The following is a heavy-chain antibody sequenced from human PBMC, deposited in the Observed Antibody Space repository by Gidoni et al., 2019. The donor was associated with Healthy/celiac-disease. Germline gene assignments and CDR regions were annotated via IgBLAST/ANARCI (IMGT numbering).Heavy chain of an antibody. D-gene: IGHD1-1*01. J-gene: IGHJ4*02. CDR1: GFTVSSNS. CDR3: ARMPDGKFDY. Sequence: EVQLVESGGGLVQPGGSLRLPCAASGFTVSSNSMSWVRQAPGKGLEWVSVISSGGSTYYADSVKGRFTISRDNSKNTLYLQMNSLRAEDTAVYYCARMPDGKFDYWGQGTLVTVSS. CDR2: ISSGGST. V-gene: IGHV3-66*01.